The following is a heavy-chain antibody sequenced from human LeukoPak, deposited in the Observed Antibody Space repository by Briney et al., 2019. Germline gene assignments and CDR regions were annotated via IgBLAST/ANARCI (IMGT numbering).Heavy chain of an antibody. CDR2: ITAYNGNR. CDR1: GYTFFNYG. V-gene: IGHV1-18*01. J-gene: IGHJ4*01. CDR3: ARDNDKVVAH. D-gene: IGHD2-15*01. Sequence: AASVKVSCKTSGYTFFNYGISWVRQAPGQGLEWMGWITAYNGNRFYAQRFQGRITLTTDTSTSTSYMELRSLEYDDTAIYYCARDNDKVVAHWGEGTLVTVSS.